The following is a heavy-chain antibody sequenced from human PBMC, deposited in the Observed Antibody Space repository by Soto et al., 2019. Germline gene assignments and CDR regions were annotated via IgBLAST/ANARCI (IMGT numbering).Heavy chain of an antibody. CDR1: RGSFSDYY. V-gene: IGHV4-34*01. CDR3: ARGRGEVDY. D-gene: IGHD3-16*01. CDR2: INHSGSS. J-gene: IGHJ4*02. Sequence: QVQLQQWGAGLLKPSETLSLTGAVYRGSFSDYYWNWIRQPPGKGLEWIGEINHSGSSNYNPSLKSRVIISVDTSKNQISLKLTSVTAADTAVYYCARGRGEVDYWGQGTLVTVSS.